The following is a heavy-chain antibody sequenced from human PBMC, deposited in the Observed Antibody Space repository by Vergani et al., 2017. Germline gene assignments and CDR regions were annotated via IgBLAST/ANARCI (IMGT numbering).Heavy chain of an antibody. J-gene: IGHJ4*02. V-gene: IGHV3-23*01. Sequence: EVQLLESGGGLVQPGGSLRLSCAASGFTFSSYAMSWVPQAPGKGLEWVSVISGSGGSTYYADSVKGRLTISRDNSKNTLYLQMNSLRAEDTAVYYCARAGDSVLMVDATGGDSFDYWGQGTLVTVSS. CDR2: ISGSGGST. D-gene: IGHD2-8*01. CDR3: ARAGDSVLMVDATGGDSFDY. CDR1: GFTFSSYA.